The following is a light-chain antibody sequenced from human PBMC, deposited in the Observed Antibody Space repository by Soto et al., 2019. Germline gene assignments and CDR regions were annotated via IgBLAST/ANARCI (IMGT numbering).Light chain of an antibody. Sequence: QSALTQPRSVSGSPGQSVTISCTGTSSEVGGYKYVSWYQQYPGKAPKLMIYHVSKRPSGVPDRFSGSKSGNTASLTISGLQGEDEADYYCCSYTGSDTYVFGTGTKVTVL. CDR2: HVS. CDR1: SSEVGGYKY. CDR3: CSYTGSDTYV. V-gene: IGLV2-11*01. J-gene: IGLJ1*01.